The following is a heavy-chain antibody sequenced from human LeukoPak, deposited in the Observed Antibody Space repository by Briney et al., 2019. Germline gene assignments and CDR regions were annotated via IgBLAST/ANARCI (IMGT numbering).Heavy chain of an antibody. J-gene: IGHJ4*02. CDR1: GFTFSSYA. CDR3: AKDRAPDTGWNFDY. D-gene: IGHD6-19*01. Sequence: GVSLRLSCAASGFTFSSYAMSWVRQAPGKGLEWVSAISGSGGSTYYADSVKGRFSISRDNSKNTLYLQMNSLRVEDTAIYYCAKDRAPDTGWNFDYWGQGTLVSVSS. V-gene: IGHV3-23*01. CDR2: ISGSGGST.